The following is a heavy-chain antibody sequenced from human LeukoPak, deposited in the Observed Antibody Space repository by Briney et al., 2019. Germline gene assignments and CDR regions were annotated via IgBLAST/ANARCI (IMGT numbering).Heavy chain of an antibody. Sequence: PGGSLRLSCAASGFTFDDYTMHWVRQAPGKGLEWVSLISWDGGSTYYADSVKGRFTISRDNAKNSLYLQMNRLRAEDTAVYYCARDDGLDYWGQGTLVTVSS. J-gene: IGHJ4*02. D-gene: IGHD5-24*01. CDR1: GFTFDDYT. V-gene: IGHV3-43*01. CDR3: ARDDGLDY. CDR2: ISWDGGST.